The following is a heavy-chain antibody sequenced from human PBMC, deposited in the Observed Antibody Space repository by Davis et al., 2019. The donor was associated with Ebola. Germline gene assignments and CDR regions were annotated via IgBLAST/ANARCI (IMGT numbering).Heavy chain of an antibody. CDR3: ARHVFGSELQWLDH. Sequence: GSLRLSCAVYGGTFSDYYWTWIRQPLGKGLEWIGEVDHSGNTNYNPSFKSRVTISVDTSKNQFSLKLSSVTAADTAVYYCARHVFGSELQWLDHWGQGTLVTVSS. V-gene: IGHV4-34*01. CDR1: GGTFSDYY. CDR2: VDHSGNT. D-gene: IGHD6-19*01. J-gene: IGHJ4*02.